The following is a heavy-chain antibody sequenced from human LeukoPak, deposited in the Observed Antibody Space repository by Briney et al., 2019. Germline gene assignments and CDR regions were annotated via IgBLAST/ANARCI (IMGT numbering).Heavy chain of an antibody. CDR3: ASTQRGDYFDY. CDR1: GFTFSSYE. Sequence: GGSLRLSCAASGFTFSSYEMNWVRQAPGKGLEWVSYISSSGSTIYYADSVKGRFTTSRDNSKNTLYLQMNSLRAEDTAVYYCASTQRGDYFDYWGQGTLVTVSS. J-gene: IGHJ4*02. D-gene: IGHD2-15*01. CDR2: ISSSGSTI. V-gene: IGHV3-48*03.